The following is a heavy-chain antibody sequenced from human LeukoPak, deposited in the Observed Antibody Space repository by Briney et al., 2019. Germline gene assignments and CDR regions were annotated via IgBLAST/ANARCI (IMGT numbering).Heavy chain of an antibody. CDR1: GFTVSSDY. V-gene: IGHV3-53*01. CDR2: IYSGGRT. J-gene: IGHJ4*02. CDR3: ARISLGLYDY. D-gene: IGHD3-16*01. Sequence: GGSLRLSCAASGFTVSSDYVHWVRQAPGKGLEWVSVIYSGGRTYYADSVKGRFTISRDNAKNTLYLQMNSLRAEDTAVYYCARISLGLYDYWGQGTLVTVSS.